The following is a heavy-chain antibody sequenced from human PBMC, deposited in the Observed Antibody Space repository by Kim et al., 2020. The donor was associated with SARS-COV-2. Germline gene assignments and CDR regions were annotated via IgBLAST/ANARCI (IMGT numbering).Heavy chain of an antibody. CDR3: ARHDFVKLPAREMNWLGP. CDR2: IYYSGNT. Sequence: SETLSLTCTVSGGSISSSNSYWGWIRQPPGKGLEWIGSIYYSGNTYYNPSLKSRVTISVDTPKNKFSLKLSPVTAADTAVYFCARHDFVKLPAREMNWLGPWGQGTLVTVSS. D-gene: IGHD2-2*01. V-gene: IGHV4-39*01. J-gene: IGHJ5*02. CDR1: GGSISSSNSY.